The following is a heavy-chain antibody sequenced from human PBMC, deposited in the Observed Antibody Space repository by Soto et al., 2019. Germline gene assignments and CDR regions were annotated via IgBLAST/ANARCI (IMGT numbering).Heavy chain of an antibody. CDR3: ARHETSGYSYGYFAFDI. V-gene: IGHV4-59*08. Sequence: SETLSLTCTVSGGSISSYYWSWIRQPPGKGLEWIGYIYYSGSTNYNPSLKSRVTISVDTSKNQFSLKLSYVTAADTAVYYCARHETSGYSYGYFAFDIWGQGTMVTVSS. D-gene: IGHD5-18*01. J-gene: IGHJ3*02. CDR2: IYYSGST. CDR1: GGSISSYY.